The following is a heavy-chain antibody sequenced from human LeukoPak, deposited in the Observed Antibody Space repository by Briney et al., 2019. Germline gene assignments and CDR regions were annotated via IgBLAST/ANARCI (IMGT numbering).Heavy chain of an antibody. V-gene: IGHV4-4*07. CDR2: IYTSGST. CDR3: AKDNQRGILTRYYRWFDP. D-gene: IGHD3-9*01. Sequence: SETLSLTCTVPGGSISSYHWSWIRQPAGKGLEWIGRIYTSGSTNYNPPLKSRVTMSVHTSKNQFSLKLSSVTAADTAVYYCAKDNQRGILTRYYRWFDPWGQGTLVTVSS. CDR1: GGSISSYH. J-gene: IGHJ5*02.